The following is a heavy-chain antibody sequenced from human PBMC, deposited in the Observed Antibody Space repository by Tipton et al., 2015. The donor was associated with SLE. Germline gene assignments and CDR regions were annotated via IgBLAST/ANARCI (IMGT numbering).Heavy chain of an antibody. D-gene: IGHD5-12*01. CDR1: GGSIISNNW. V-gene: IGHV4-4*02. CDR2: IYYSGST. CDR3: ARHPPRGGSGYALDN. Sequence: TLSLTCAVSGGSIISNNWWSWVRQPPGKGLEWIGYIYYSGSTYYNPSLKSRVNISVDTSKNQFSLKLSSVTAADTAVYYCARHPPRGGSGYALDNWGQGTLVTVSS. J-gene: IGHJ4*02.